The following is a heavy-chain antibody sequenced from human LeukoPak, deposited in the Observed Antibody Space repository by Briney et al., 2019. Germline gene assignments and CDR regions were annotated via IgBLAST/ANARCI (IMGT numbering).Heavy chain of an antibody. CDR1: GYTFTSYG. D-gene: IGHD6-6*01. CDR3: ARGLRSFDIAAPDY. J-gene: IGHJ4*02. Sequence: ASVKVSCKASGYTFTSYGISWVRQAPGQGLEWMGWISAYNGNTNYAQKLQGRVTMTTDTSTSTAYMELRSLRSDDAAVYYCARGLRSFDIAAPDYWGQGTLVTVSS. CDR2: ISAYNGNT. V-gene: IGHV1-18*01.